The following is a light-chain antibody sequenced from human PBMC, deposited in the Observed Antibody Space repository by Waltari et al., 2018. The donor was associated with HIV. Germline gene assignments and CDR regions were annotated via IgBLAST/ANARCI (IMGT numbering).Light chain of an antibody. CDR1: TLGEKL. CDR2: EDR. J-gene: IGLJ2*01. V-gene: IGLV3-1*01. Sequence: SYELTQPPSVSVSPGHTVRITCSGDTLGEKLVCWYRQKPGQSPLLLIYEDRKRPSGLPERFSASNSGNTATLAITGTQTMDEADYYCQTWDGSAGVFGGGTKLTV. CDR3: QTWDGSAGV.